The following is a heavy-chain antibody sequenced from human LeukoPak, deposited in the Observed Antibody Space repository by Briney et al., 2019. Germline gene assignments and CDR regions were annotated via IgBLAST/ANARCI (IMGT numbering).Heavy chain of an antibody. Sequence: GGSLRLSCAASGFSFSSYTMTWARQAPGKGLEWVSAMSSSSSIYYADSVRGRFTISRDNAKNSLYLQMNSLRAEDTAVYYYARDQTADVWGQGTTVTVSS. CDR3: ARDQTADV. CDR1: GFSFSSYT. V-gene: IGHV3-21*01. D-gene: IGHD5-18*01. CDR2: MSSSSSI. J-gene: IGHJ6*02.